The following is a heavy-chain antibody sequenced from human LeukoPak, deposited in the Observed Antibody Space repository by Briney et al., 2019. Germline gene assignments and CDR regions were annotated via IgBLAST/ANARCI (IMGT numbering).Heavy chain of an antibody. Sequence: GGSLRLSCAASGFTSSNYWMSWVRQAPGKGLEWVPNIKQDGSEKYYVDSVKGRFTISRDNAKNSLYLQMNSLRAEDTAVYYCARDRGSSGWYEFDYWGQGTLVTVSS. CDR1: GFTSSNYW. V-gene: IGHV3-7*01. J-gene: IGHJ4*02. CDR2: IKQDGSEK. D-gene: IGHD6-19*01. CDR3: ARDRGSSGWYEFDY.